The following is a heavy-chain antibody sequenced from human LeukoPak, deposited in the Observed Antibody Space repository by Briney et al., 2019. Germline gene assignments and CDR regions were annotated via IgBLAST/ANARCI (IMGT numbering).Heavy chain of an antibody. Sequence: GGSLRLSCAASGFAFNDFAMSWVRQTPGKGLEWVSSITSTGESTYYADSLRGRFTISRDNSGGTLYLQMNSLRTEDSAVYYCAKRLSRGYFGKLIFDFWGQGALVTVSS. CDR3: AKRLSRGYFGKLIFDF. CDR1: GFAFNDFA. D-gene: IGHD3-9*01. CDR2: ITSTGEST. V-gene: IGHV3-23*01. J-gene: IGHJ4*02.